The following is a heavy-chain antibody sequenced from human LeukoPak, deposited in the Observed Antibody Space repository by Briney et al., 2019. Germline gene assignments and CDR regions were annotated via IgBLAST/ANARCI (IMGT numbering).Heavy chain of an antibody. D-gene: IGHD3-10*01. V-gene: IGHV3-23*01. CDR1: GFTFDDYG. CDR3: AKIGVLLWFGELSGGYYFDY. J-gene: IGHJ4*02. Sequence: GGSLRLSCAASGFTFDDYGMSWVRQVPGKGLEWVSAISGSGGSTYYADSVKGRFTISRDNSKNTLYLQMNSLRAEDTAVYYCAKIGVLLWFGELSGGYYFDYWGQGTLVTVSS. CDR2: ISGSGGST.